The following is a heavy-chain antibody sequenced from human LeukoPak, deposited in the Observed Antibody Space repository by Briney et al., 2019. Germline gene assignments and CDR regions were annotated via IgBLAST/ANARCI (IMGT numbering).Heavy chain of an antibody. D-gene: IGHD2-15*01. CDR1: GGSISSGDYY. CDR2: IYYSGST. CDR3: ARELGSIVVVVAAPGAFDI. Sequence: SQTLSLTCTVSGGSISSGDYYWSWIRQPPGKGLEWIGYIYYSGSTYYNPSLKSRVTILVDTSKNQFSLKLSSVTAADTAVYYCARELGSIVVVVAAPGAFDIWGQGTMVTVSS. J-gene: IGHJ3*02. V-gene: IGHV4-30-4*01.